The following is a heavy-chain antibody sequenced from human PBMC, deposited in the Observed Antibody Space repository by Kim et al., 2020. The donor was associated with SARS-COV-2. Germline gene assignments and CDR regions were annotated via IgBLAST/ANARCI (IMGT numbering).Heavy chain of an antibody. CDR3: ARDRLLLYSSSFGGLYYYYYGMDV. CDR1: GGSISSSSYY. V-gene: IGHV4-39*07. D-gene: IGHD6-6*01. CDR2: IYYSGST. Sequence: SETLSLTCTVSGGSISSSSYYWGWIRQPPGKGLEWIGSIYYSGSTYYNPSLKSRVTISVDTSKNQFSLKLSSVTAADTAVYYCARDRLLLYSSSFGGLYYYYYGMDVWGQGTTVTVSS. J-gene: IGHJ6*02.